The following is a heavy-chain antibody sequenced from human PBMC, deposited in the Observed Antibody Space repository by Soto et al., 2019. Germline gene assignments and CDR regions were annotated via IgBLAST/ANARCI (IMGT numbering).Heavy chain of an antibody. Sequence: EVQLLESGGGLAQPGGSLRLSCAASAFTFSSYAMSWVRQAPGKGLEWVSAVSGSGDSTYYADSVKGRFTISRHNSKNTLYLQMNSLRAEDTAVYYCAKGRASDCPGCTQDYWGQGTLVTVSS. V-gene: IGHV3-23*01. J-gene: IGHJ4*02. CDR3: AKGRASDCPGCTQDY. CDR2: VSGSGDST. CDR1: AFTFSSYA. D-gene: IGHD2-21*02.